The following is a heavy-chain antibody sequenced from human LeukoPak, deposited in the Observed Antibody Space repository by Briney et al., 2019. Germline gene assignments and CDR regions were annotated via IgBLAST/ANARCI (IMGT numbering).Heavy chain of an antibody. CDR1: GVSFSSYY. J-gene: IGHJ6*03. D-gene: IGHD3-10*01. V-gene: IGHV4-59*01. CDR3: ARVEEGYGSGRRENYYYYYMDV. CDR2: IYSSGST. Sequence: SETLSLPCTVSGVSFSSYYRIWIRQPPGKGLEWIRYIYSSGSTNYKYSLKSRVTISVDTSKNQFSLQMRCVSAADTAVYYCARVEEGYGSGRRENYYYYYMDVWGKGTRVTISS.